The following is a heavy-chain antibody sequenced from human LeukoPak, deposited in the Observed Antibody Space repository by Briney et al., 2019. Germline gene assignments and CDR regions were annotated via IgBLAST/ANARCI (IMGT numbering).Heavy chain of an antibody. Sequence: GGSLRLSCAASGFTFSDYWMHWGRQVPGKGLGLVSRIKGDGSETNYADSVKGRFTISRDNAKNPLFPQMNSLKVDDTAVYYCVRGQIGVSVIVHWGQGTLVTVSS. V-gene: IGHV3-74*01. CDR1: GFTFSDYW. J-gene: IGHJ5*02. CDR3: VRGQIGVSVIVH. CDR2: IKGDGSET. D-gene: IGHD3-22*01.